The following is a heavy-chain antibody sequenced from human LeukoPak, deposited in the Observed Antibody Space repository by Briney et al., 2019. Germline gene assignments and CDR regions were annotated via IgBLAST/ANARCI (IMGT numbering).Heavy chain of an antibody. CDR1: GYTFTGYY. J-gene: IGHJ3*02. D-gene: IGHD6-13*01. CDR3: ARGRQQPDAFDI. CDR2: INPNSGGT. V-gene: IGHV1-2*02. Sequence: ASVKVSCKASGYTFTGYYMHWVRQAPGQGLEWMGWINPNSGGTNYAQKFQGRVTMTRDTSISAAYMELSSLRSEDTAVYYCARGRQQPDAFDIWGQGTMVTVSS.